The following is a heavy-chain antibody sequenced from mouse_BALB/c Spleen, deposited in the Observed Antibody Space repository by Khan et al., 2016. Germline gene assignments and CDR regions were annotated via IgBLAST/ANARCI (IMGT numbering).Heavy chain of an antibody. CDR1: GYTFTNYG. J-gene: IGHJ4*01. CDR2: INTYTGEP. Sequence: QSQLVQSGPELKKPGETVKISCKASGYTFTNYGMNWVKQAPGKGLKWMGWINTYTGEPTYADDFKGRFAFSLETSASTAYLQINNLKNEDTATYFCAIYYYGSSYAMDYWGQGTSVTVSS. CDR3: AIYYYGSSYAMDY. V-gene: IGHV9-3-1*01. D-gene: IGHD1-1*01.